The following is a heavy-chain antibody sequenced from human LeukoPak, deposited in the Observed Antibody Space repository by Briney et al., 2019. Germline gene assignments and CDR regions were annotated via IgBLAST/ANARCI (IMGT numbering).Heavy chain of an antibody. J-gene: IGHJ3*02. CDR1: GGSISSGGYY. D-gene: IGHD3-22*01. CDR2: IYTSGST. Sequence: SQTLSLTCTVSGGSISSGGYYWSWIRQHPGKGLEWIGYIYTSGSTNYNPSLKSRVTMSVDTSKNQFSLKLSSVTAADTAVYYCARDKLYDSSGYYSLVAFDIWGQGTMVTVSS. V-gene: IGHV4-31*03. CDR3: ARDKLYDSSGYYSLVAFDI.